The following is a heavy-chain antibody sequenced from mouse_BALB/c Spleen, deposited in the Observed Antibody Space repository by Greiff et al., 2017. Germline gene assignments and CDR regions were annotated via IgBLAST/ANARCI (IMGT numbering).Heavy chain of an antibody. Sequence: QVQFQQPGAELVMPGASVKMSCKASGYTFNDYWMHWVKQRPGQGLEWIGAIDTSDSYTSYNQKFKGKATLTVDESSSTAYMQLSSLTSEDSAVYYCARKEDYAMDYWGQGTTVTVSS. V-gene: IGHV1-69*01. J-gene: IGHJ4*01. CDR2: IDTSDSYT. CDR3: ARKEDYAMDY. CDR1: GYTFNDYW.